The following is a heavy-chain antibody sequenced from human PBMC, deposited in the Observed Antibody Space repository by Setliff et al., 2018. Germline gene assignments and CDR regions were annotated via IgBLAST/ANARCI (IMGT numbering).Heavy chain of an antibody. CDR2: IRAKVSDYAT. J-gene: IGHJ6*03. V-gene: IGHV3-73*01. D-gene: IGHD5-12*01. CDR1: GFTFSDSA. CDR3: ARLLNGYNSYDYYYMDV. Sequence: PGGSLRLSCAASGFTFSDSAVHWVRQASGKGLEWVGRIRAKVSDYATAYAASLKGRFTISRDDSKNTAYLQMNSLKTEDTAMYYCARLLNGYNSYDYYYMDVWGKGTTVTVSS.